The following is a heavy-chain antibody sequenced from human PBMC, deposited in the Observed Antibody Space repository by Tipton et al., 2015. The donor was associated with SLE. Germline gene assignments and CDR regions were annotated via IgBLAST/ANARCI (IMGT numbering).Heavy chain of an antibody. V-gene: IGHV4-61*01. CDR2: IYYSGST. D-gene: IGHD6-19*01. Sequence: TLSLTCTVSGDTIDGNTYFWDWIRQPPGKGLQWIGYIYYSGSTNYNPSLKSRVTISVDTSKKQFSLKLSSVTAADTAVYYCARDRSGGAGFDYWGQGTLVTVSS. J-gene: IGHJ4*02. CDR1: GDTIDGNTYF. CDR3: ARDRSGGAGFDY.